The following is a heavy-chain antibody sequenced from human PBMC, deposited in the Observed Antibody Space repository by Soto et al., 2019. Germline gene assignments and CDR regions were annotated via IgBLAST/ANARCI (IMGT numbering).Heavy chain of an antibody. Sequence: SETLGFTCVHYVGSLSVYYWSWIGQPPGNGPESIGEINHSGSTNYNPSLKSRVTISVDTSKNQFSLKLSSVTAADTAVYYCSRGLGNGLYYYDSSGYNPFDYWGQGTKVTGSS. J-gene: IGHJ4*02. CDR1: VGSLSVYY. CDR3: SRGLGNGLYYYDSSGYNPFDY. D-gene: IGHD3-22*01. V-gene: IGHV4-34*01. CDR2: INHSGST.